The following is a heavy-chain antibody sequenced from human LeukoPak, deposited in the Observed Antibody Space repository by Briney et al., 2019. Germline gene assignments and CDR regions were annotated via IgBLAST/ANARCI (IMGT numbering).Heavy chain of an antibody. CDR3: ANRLGEVTDY. CDR1: GFTFSNYG. CDR2: IRYDGSDK. Sequence: GGSLRLSCAASGFTFSNYGMHWVRQAPGKGLEWVAFIRYDGSDKYYADSVKGRFTISRDNSKNTLYVQMNSLRVEDTAVYYCANRLGEVTDYWGQGTLVTVSS. D-gene: IGHD4-11*01. J-gene: IGHJ4*02. V-gene: IGHV3-30*02.